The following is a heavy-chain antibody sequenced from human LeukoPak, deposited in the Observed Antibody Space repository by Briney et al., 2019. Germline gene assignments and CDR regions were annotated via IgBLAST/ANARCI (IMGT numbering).Heavy chain of an antibody. CDR1: GFTFSSYA. Sequence: GGSLRLSCAASGFTFSSYAMSWVRQAPGKGLEWVSAISGSGSSTYYADSVKGRFTISRDNSKNTLYLQMNGLRAEDTAVYYCAKSKAAAGRLNWFDPWGQGTLVTVSS. D-gene: IGHD6-13*01. J-gene: IGHJ5*02. V-gene: IGHV3-23*01. CDR3: AKSKAAAGRLNWFDP. CDR2: ISGSGSST.